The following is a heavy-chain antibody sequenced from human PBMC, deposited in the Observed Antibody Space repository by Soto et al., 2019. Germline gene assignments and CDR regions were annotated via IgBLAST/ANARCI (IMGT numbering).Heavy chain of an antibody. Sequence: PSDTLSLTCTVSGGSISSGGYCWSWIRQHPGKGLEWIGYIYYSGSTYYNSSLKSRVTISVDTSKNQFSLKLSSVTAADTAVYYCARAPGGPSFDYWGQGTLVTVSS. V-gene: IGHV4-31*03. D-gene: IGHD3-16*01. CDR2: IYYSGST. CDR1: GGSISSGGYC. CDR3: ARAPGGPSFDY. J-gene: IGHJ4*02.